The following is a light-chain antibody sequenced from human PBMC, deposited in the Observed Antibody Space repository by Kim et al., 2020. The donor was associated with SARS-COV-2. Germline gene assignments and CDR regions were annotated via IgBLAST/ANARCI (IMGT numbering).Light chain of an antibody. CDR2: RNN. V-gene: IGLV1-47*01. CDR3: AAWDDSLSVV. J-gene: IGLJ2*01. CDR1: SSNIGSNY. Sequence: ELTQPPSASGTPGQRVTISCSGSSSNIGSNYVYWYQQLPGTAPKLLIYRNNQRPSGVPDRFSGSKSGTSASLAISGIRSEDEADYYCAAWDDSLSVVFGGGTKLTV.